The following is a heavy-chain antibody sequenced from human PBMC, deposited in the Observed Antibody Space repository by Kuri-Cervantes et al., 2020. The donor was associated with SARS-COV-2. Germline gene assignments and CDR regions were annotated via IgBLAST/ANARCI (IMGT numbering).Heavy chain of an antibody. D-gene: IGHD2-2*01. J-gene: IGHJ5*02. CDR1: GYTFTGYY. V-gene: IGHV1-2*02. Sequence: ASVKVSCKASGYTFTGYYMHWVRQAPGQGLEWMGWINPNSGGTNYAQKFQGRVTMTRDTSISTAYMELSRLRSDDTAVYYCAREGCSSTSCDSAWFDPWGQGTLVTVSS. CDR2: INPNSGGT. CDR3: AREGCSSTSCDSAWFDP.